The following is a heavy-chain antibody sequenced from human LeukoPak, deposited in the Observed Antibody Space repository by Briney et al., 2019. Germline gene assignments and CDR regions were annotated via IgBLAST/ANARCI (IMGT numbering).Heavy chain of an antibody. CDR2: ISAYNGNT. CDR1: GYTFTGYY. J-gene: IGHJ6*03. Sequence: GASVKVSCKASGYTFTGYYMHWVRQAPGQGLEWMGWISAYNGNTNYAQKLQGRVTMTTDTSTSTAYMELRILRSDDTAVYYCARGFYLLWFGELLGGPYYYYYMDVWVKGTTVTISS. V-gene: IGHV1-18*04. CDR3: ARGFYLLWFGELLGGPYYYYYMDV. D-gene: IGHD3-10*01.